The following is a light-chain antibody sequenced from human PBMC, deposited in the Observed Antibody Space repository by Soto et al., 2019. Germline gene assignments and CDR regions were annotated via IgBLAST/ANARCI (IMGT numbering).Light chain of an antibody. V-gene: IGLV2-11*01. CDR1: SSDVCGYNY. J-gene: IGLJ1*01. CDR3: CSYAGSYTFV. CDR2: DVS. Sequence: ELTQPRSASGSPGQSVTISCTGTSSDVCGYNYVSWYQQHPGKAAKLMIYDVSRRPSGVPDRFSGSKSGNTASLAISGLQAEDEADYYCCSYAGSYTFVFGTGTKVTVL.